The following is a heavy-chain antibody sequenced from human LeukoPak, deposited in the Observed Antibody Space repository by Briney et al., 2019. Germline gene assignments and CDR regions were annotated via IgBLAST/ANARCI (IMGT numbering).Heavy chain of an antibody. CDR2: IKHSGST. Sequence: SETLSLTCAVYGGSFSGYYWSWIRQPPGKGLEWIGEIKHSGSTKYNPSLKSRVTISVDTSKNQFSLNLSSVTAADTAVYYCARAAGVEMATTFDYWGQGTLVTVSS. V-gene: IGHV4-34*01. CDR3: ARAAGVEMATTFDY. CDR1: GGSFSGYY. J-gene: IGHJ4*02. D-gene: IGHD5-24*01.